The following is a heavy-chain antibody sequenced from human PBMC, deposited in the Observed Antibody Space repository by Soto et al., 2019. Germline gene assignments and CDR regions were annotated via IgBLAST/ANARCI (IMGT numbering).Heavy chain of an antibody. J-gene: IGHJ4*02. Sequence: PGGSLRLSCAASGFTFSSYAMSWVRQAPGKGLEWVSAISGSGGSTYYADSVKGRFTISRDNSKNTLYLQMNSLRAEDTAVYYCAKAEKYDFWSGYYYGAYYFDYWGQGTLVTVSS. CDR3: AKAEKYDFWSGYYYGAYYFDY. D-gene: IGHD3-3*01. CDR2: ISGSGGST. CDR1: GFTFSSYA. V-gene: IGHV3-23*01.